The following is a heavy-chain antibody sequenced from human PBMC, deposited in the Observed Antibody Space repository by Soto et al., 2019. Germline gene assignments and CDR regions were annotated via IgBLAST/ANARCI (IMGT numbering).Heavy chain of an antibody. J-gene: IGHJ4*02. Sequence: GGSLRLSCAASGFTFSSYSMNWVRQAPGKGLEWVSYISSSSSTIYYADSVKGRFTISRDNAKNSLYLQMNSLRAEDTAVYYCARVQNAWISPFDYWGQGTLVTVSS. CDR2: ISSSSSTI. V-gene: IGHV3-48*01. D-gene: IGHD5-12*01. CDR1: GFTFSSYS. CDR3: ARVQNAWISPFDY.